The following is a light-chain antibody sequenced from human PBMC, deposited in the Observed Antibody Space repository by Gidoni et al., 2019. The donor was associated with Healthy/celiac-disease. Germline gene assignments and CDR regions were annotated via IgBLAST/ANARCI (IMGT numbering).Light chain of an antibody. CDR3: SSYTSSSTWV. CDR1: SSDVGGYNY. CDR2: DVS. J-gene: IGLJ3*02. V-gene: IGLV2-14*01. Sequence: QSALTPPASMSRSPVPSITISCTGTSSDVGGYNYVSWYHQHPGKAPKLMIYDVSNRPSGVSNRFSGSKSGNTASLIISGLKAEDEADYYCSSYTSSSTWVFGGGTKLTVL.